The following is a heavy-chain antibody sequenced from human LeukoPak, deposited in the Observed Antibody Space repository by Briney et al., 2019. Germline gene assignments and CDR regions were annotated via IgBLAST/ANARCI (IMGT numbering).Heavy chain of an antibody. CDR1: GGSISSYD. V-gene: IGHV4-59*01. Sequence: KPSETLSLTCTVSGGSISSYDWSWIRQPPGKGRGWRGDIYYSGSTNYKPSLKSRITISVDTSKNQFSMKLSSVPAAETAVYYCAREIRLDYYDSSGYYYRDAFDIWGQGTMVTVSS. CDR2: IYYSGST. D-gene: IGHD3-22*01. J-gene: IGHJ3*02. CDR3: AREIRLDYYDSSGYYYRDAFDI.